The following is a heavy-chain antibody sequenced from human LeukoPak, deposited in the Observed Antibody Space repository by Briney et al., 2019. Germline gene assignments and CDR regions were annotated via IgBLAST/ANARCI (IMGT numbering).Heavy chain of an antibody. J-gene: IGHJ5*02. D-gene: IGHD4-11*01. CDR3: ARDFGGFRTVTTIWFDP. CDR2: ISAYNGNT. Sequence: ASVTVSCKASGYTFTSYGISWVRQAPGQGLEWMGWISAYNGNTNYAQKLQGRVTMTTDTSTSTAYMELRSLRSDDTAVYYCARDFGGFRTVTTIWFDPWGQGTLVTVSS. V-gene: IGHV1-18*01. CDR1: GYTFTSYG.